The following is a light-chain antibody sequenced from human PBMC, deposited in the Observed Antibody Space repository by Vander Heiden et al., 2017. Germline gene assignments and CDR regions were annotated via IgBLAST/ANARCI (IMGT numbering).Light chain of an antibody. V-gene: IGKV1-39*01. J-gene: IGKJ4*01. CDR3: QQSYSTPFT. Sequence: DNKLTPSPSSLSASVGDRVTITCRASQSISSYLNWYQQKPGKAPKLLIYAASSLQSGVPSRFSGSGSGTDFTLTISSLQPEDFATYYCQQSYSTPFTFGGGTKVEIK. CDR1: QSISSY. CDR2: AAS.